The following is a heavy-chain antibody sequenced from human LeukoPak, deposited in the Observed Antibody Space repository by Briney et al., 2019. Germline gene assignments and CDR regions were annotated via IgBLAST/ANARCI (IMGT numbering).Heavy chain of an antibody. D-gene: IGHD5-18*01. CDR3: AREDSVVTASWXDP. CDR1: GYTVSAYL. J-gene: IGHJ5*02. Sequence: ASVKVSCKASGYTVSAYLMHWVRQAPGQGLEWMGWINPNSGDTNYAQKLQGRITMTRDTSISTAYMELSSLNSDDTAVYYCAREDSVVTASWXDPWXQGTLXTVSX. CDR2: INPNSGDT. V-gene: IGHV1-2*02.